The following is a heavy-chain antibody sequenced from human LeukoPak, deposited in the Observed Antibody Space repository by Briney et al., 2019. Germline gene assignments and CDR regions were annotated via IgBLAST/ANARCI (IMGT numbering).Heavy chain of an antibody. Sequence: GGSLRLSCAASGFTFSSYSMNWVRQAPGKGLEWVSSISSSSSYIYYADSVKGRFTISRDNAKNSLYLQMNSLRAEDTAVYYCARDSANYDILTGYPIDAFDIWGQGTMVTASS. J-gene: IGHJ3*02. V-gene: IGHV3-21*01. D-gene: IGHD3-9*01. CDR1: GFTFSSYS. CDR2: ISSSSSYI. CDR3: ARDSANYDILTGYPIDAFDI.